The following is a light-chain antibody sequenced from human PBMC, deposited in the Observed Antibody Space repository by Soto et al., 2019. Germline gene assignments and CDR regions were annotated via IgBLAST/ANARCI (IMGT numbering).Light chain of an antibody. V-gene: IGKV3-15*01. CDR3: HQHKSDLT. CDR1: QSVSSD. Sequence: VLTLAKDCRSLSSGDQSNLNGRASQSVSSDLAWYHQKPGQAPRLLIYGASTSATGIPSRFSGSVSLKEVAGISSRPEVAAFPPYCSHQHKSDLTYGQGTKVDIK. J-gene: IGKJ1*01. CDR2: GAS.